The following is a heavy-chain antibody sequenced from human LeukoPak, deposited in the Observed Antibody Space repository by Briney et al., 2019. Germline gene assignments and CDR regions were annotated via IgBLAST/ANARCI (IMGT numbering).Heavy chain of an antibody. J-gene: IGHJ4*02. CDR1: GFTFGDYA. D-gene: IGHD1-26*01. V-gene: IGHV3-49*03. CDR2: IRTKAYGATT. Sequence: PGRSLRFSCTASGFTFGDYAMNWFRQAPGKGPEWLGFIRTKAYGATTEYAVSVKGRFTISRDDSKNIAYLQMNSLRTEDTAVYYCTRDPRSGTYSPFDYWGQGTLVTVSS. CDR3: TRDPRSGTYSPFDY.